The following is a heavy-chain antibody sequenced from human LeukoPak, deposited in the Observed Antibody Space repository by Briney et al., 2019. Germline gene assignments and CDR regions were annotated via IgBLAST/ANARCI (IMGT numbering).Heavy chain of an antibody. J-gene: IGHJ6*02. Sequence: SSETLSLTCTVSGGSISSYYWSWIRQPAGKGLEWIGRMNTSGSTNYNPSLKSRVTMSVDTSKNQFSLKLSSVTAADTAVYYCARDPSSYDFWSGYSPYGMDVWGQGTTVTVSS. CDR3: ARDPSSYDFWSGYSPYGMDV. CDR1: GGSISSYY. V-gene: IGHV4-4*07. CDR2: MNTSGST. D-gene: IGHD3-3*01.